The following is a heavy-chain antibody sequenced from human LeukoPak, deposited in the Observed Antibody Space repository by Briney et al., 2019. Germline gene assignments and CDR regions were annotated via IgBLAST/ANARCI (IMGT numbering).Heavy chain of an antibody. CDR3: ARNPVLEWLLSSTIDAFDI. V-gene: IGHV4-34*01. CDR1: GGSFSGYY. CDR2: INHSGST. Sequence: SETLSLTCAVYGGSFSGYYWSWIRQPPGKGLEWIGEINHSGSTNYNPSLKSRVTISVDTSKNQFSLKLSSVTAADTAVYYCARNPVLEWLLSSTIDAFDIWGQGTMVTVSS. D-gene: IGHD3-3*01. J-gene: IGHJ3*02.